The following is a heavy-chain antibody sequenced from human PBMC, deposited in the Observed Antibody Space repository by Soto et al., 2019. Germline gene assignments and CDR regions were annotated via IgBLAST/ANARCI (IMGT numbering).Heavy chain of an antibody. CDR3: AFAEVSPYYYYGLAV. CDR1: GLTFSSYS. Sequence: EVPLVESGGGLVQRGGSLRLSCAASGLTFSSYSMNWVRQAPGKGLEWVSYISSSSSTIYYADSVKGPFTISRDNAKTSLFLQMNSLRAEDTAVYYCAFAEVSPYYYYGLAVCAQGTTVTVSS. CDR2: ISSSSSTI. V-gene: IGHV3-48*01. D-gene: IGHD6-6*01. J-gene: IGHJ6*02.